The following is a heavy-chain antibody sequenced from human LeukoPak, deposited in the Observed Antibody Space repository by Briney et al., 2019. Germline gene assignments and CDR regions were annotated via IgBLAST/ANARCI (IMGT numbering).Heavy chain of an antibody. D-gene: IGHD4-11*01. V-gene: IGHV3-21*01. Sequence: GGSLRLSCAASGFTFSSYSMNWVRQAPGKGLEWVSSISSSSSYIYYADSVKGRFTISRDNAKNSLYLQMNSLRAEDAAVYYCARDPYSGLFDYWGQGTLVTVSS. CDR3: ARDPYSGLFDY. CDR1: GFTFSSYS. J-gene: IGHJ4*02. CDR2: ISSSSSYI.